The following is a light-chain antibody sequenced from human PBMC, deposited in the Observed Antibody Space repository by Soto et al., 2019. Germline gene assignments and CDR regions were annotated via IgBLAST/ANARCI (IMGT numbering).Light chain of an antibody. CDR2: AAF. Sequence: DIQMTQSPSSLSVSVGDRVTITCRASEDIKRYLSWYQQKPGKAPKLLIYAAFTLENGVPPTFSGSGSGTDFTLTIDSLHPEDFATYFCQQSYRTPYTFGQGTKLEIK. J-gene: IGKJ2*01. CDR3: QQSYRTPYT. CDR1: EDIKRY. V-gene: IGKV1-39*01.